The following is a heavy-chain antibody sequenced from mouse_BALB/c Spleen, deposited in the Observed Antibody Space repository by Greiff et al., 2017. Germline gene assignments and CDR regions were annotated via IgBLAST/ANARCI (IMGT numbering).Heavy chain of an antibody. CDR1: GFTFSSYY. Sequence: DVMLVESGGGLVKLGGSLKLSCAASGFTFSSYYMSWVRQTPEKRLELVAAINSNGGSTYYPDTVKGRFTISRDNAKNTLYLQMSSLKSEDTALYYCARQEYGQGLGYWGRGTTLTVSS. J-gene: IGHJ2*01. V-gene: IGHV5-6-2*01. CDR3: ARQEYGQGLGY. D-gene: IGHD1-1*01. CDR2: INSNGGST.